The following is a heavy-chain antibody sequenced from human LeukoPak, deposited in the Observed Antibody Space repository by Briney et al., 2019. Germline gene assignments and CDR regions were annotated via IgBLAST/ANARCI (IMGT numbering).Heavy chain of an antibody. CDR3: AREGLFNTNPDY. CDR2: ISSSSSYI. D-gene: IGHD2-2*01. Sequence: GGSLRLSCAASGFTFSSYSMNWVRQAPGKGLEWVSSISSSSSYIYYADSVKGRFTISRDNAKNSLYLQMNSLRAEDTAVYYCAREGLFNTNPDYWGQGTLVTVSS. J-gene: IGHJ4*02. CDR1: GFTFSSYS. V-gene: IGHV3-21*01.